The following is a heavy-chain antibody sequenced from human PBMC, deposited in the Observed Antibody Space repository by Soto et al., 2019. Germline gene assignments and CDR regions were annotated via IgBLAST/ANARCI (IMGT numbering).Heavy chain of an antibody. Sequence: SETLSLTCTVSGGSISSSSHYWGWIRQPPGRGLEWIGYIFYSGNTNYNPSLESRITISVDTSKNQFSLKLSSVTAADTAVYYCARAYDFWSGYYDYWGQGTLVTVSS. V-gene: IGHV4-39*07. CDR1: GGSISSSSHY. CDR2: IFYSGNT. CDR3: ARAYDFWSGYYDY. D-gene: IGHD3-3*01. J-gene: IGHJ4*02.